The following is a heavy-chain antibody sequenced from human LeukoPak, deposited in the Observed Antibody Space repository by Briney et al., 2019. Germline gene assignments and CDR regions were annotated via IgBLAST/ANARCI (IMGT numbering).Heavy chain of an antibody. Sequence: AGGSLRLSCAASGFTFDDYGMSWVRQAPGKGLEWVSGINWNGGSTGYADSVKGRFTISRYNAKNSLYLQMNSLRAEDTALYYCARGHCSSTSCRTVYYYMDVWGKGTTVTVSS. CDR2: INWNGGST. CDR3: ARGHCSSTSCRTVYYYMDV. V-gene: IGHV3-20*04. CDR1: GFTFDDYG. D-gene: IGHD2-2*01. J-gene: IGHJ6*03.